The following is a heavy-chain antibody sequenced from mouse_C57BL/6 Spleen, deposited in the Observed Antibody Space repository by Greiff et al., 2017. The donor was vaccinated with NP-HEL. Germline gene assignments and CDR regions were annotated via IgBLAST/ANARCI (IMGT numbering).Heavy chain of an antibody. Sequence: QVQLQQPGAELVRPGSSVKLSCKASGYTFTSYWMDWVKQRPGQGLEWIGNIYPSDSETHYNQKFKDKATLTVDKSSSTAYMQLSSLTSEDSAVYYCARSEPPYYFDYWGQGTTLTVSS. J-gene: IGHJ2*01. CDR2: IYPSDSET. V-gene: IGHV1-61*01. CDR1: GYTFTSYW. CDR3: ARSEPPYYFDY.